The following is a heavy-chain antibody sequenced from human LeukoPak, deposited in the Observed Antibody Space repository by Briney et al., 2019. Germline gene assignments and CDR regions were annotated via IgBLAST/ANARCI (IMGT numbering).Heavy chain of an antibody. V-gene: IGHV3-43*01. J-gene: IGHJ6*02. CDR1: GFTFDDYT. D-gene: IGHD4-17*01. Sequence: PGGSLRLSCAASGFTFDDYTMHWVRQAPGKGLEWVSLISWDSGRTYYADSVKGRFTISRDNSKNSLYLQMNSLRTEDTALYYCAKAMTTGTFPSYYGMDVWGQGTTVTVSS. CDR3: AKAMTTGTFPSYYGMDV. CDR2: ISWDSGRT.